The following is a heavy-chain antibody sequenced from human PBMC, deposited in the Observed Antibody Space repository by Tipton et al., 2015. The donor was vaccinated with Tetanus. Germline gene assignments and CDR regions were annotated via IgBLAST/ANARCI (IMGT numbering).Heavy chain of an antibody. CDR1: GFAFSDYY. CDR2: IKEDGSEM. J-gene: IGHJ4*02. CDR3: ARLRVYCSTACYSREDY. V-gene: IGHV3-7*01. D-gene: IGHD2/OR15-2a*01. Sequence: SLRLSCEASGFAFSDYYMAWIRQAPGKGLEWVANIKEDGSEMYYADSVKGRFTISRDNARNSLSVHMNSLTAEDTAVYYCARLRVYCSTACYSREDYWGQGTLVTVSS.